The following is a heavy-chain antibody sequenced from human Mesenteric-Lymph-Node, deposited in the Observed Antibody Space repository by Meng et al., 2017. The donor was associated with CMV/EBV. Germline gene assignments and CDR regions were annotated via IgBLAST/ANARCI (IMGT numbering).Heavy chain of an antibody. D-gene: IGHD6-19*01. Sequence: GESLRLSCAASGFPFSDFYMNWVRQAPGKGLEWVSSISTSSTIYFADSVRGRFTFSRDNAKNSLYLQMSSLRAEDTAVYYCARVAGDPLYYYYGMDVWGQGTTVTVSS. J-gene: IGHJ6*02. CDR1: GFPFSDFY. V-gene: IGHV3-69-1*02. CDR2: ISTSSTI. CDR3: ARVAGDPLYYYYGMDV.